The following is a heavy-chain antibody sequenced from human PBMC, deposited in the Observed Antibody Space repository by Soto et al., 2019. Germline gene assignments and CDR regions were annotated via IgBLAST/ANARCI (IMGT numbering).Heavy chain of an antibody. CDR3: ARPRIAVAGTAFDI. CDR1: GGSFSSYA. J-gene: IGHJ3*02. D-gene: IGHD6-19*01. CDR2: IIPIFGTA. Sequence: SVKVSCKASGGSFSSYAISWGRQAPGQGLEWMGGIIPIFGTANYAQKFQGRVTITADESTSTAYMELSSLRSEDTAVYYCARPRIAVAGTAFDIWGQGTMVTVSS. V-gene: IGHV1-69*13.